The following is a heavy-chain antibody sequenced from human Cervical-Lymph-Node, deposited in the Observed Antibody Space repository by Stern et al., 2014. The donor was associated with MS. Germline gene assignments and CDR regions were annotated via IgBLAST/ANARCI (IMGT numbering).Heavy chain of an antibody. J-gene: IGHJ6*02. CDR3: ARTLVCPSTTSCHVFFHYSYGLDV. V-gene: IGHV2-5*02. Sequence: LVQPTQTLTLTCSFSGFSLISSGVGVAWFRQPPGKTLEWLALIYWDDDKRYSPSLKTRLTITKDTSKDQVVLTMTNLDPVDTGTYYCARTLVCPSTTSCHVFFHYSYGLDVWGPGTTVTVSS. CDR2: IYWDDDK. CDR1: GFSLISSGVG. D-gene: IGHD2-2*01.